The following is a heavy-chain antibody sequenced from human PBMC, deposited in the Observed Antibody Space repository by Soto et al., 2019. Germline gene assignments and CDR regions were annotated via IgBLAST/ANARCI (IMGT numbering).Heavy chain of an antibody. V-gene: IGHV5-51*01. J-gene: IGHJ5*02. CDR1: GYSFTSYW. CDR3: ARPGRSTYYDFWSGLT. CDR2: IYPGDSDT. Sequence: GESLKISCKGSGYSFTSYWIGWVRQMPGKGLEWMGIIYPGDSDTRYSPSFQGQVTISADKSISTAYLQWSSLKASDTAMYYCARPGRSTYYDFWSGLTWGQGTLVTVSS. D-gene: IGHD3-3*01.